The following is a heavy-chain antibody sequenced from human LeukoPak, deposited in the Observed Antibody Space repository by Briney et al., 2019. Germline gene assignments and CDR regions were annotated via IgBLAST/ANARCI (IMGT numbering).Heavy chain of an antibody. D-gene: IGHD3-10*01. Sequence: ASVKVSCKASGYIITTYYMHWVRQAPGQGLEWMGVSNPSGVGTNYAQKFQGRVTMTRDTSTSTVYMELSSLRSEDTAVYYCARVFSSGTKNYFDYWGQGTLVTVSS. J-gene: IGHJ4*02. CDR1: GYIITTYY. V-gene: IGHV1-46*01. CDR3: ARVFSSGTKNYFDY. CDR2: SNPSGVGT.